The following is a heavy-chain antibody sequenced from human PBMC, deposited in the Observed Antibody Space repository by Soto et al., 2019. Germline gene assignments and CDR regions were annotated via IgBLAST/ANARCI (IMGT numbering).Heavy chain of an antibody. Sequence: SETLSLTCAVYGGSFSGYYWSWIRQPPGKGLEWIGEINHSGSTNYNPSLKSRVTISVDTSKNQFSLKLSSVTAADTAVYYCARDTDSSGIDYWGQGTLVTVSS. J-gene: IGHJ4*02. D-gene: IGHD3-22*01. V-gene: IGHV4-34*01. CDR2: INHSGST. CDR3: ARDTDSSGIDY. CDR1: GGSFSGYY.